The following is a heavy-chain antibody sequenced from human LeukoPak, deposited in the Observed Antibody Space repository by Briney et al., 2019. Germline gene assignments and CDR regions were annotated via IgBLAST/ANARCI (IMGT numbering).Heavy chain of an antibody. CDR3: AREHSSGYYDY. CDR1: GYTFTSYY. V-gene: IGHV1-46*01. Sequence: ASVKVSCKASGYTFTSYYMHWVRQAPGQGLEWMGTINPSGGSTSYAQKFQGRVTMTRDTSTSTVYMELSSLRSEDTAVYYCAREHSSGYYDYWGQGTLVTVSS. CDR2: INPSGGST. D-gene: IGHD3-22*01. J-gene: IGHJ4*02.